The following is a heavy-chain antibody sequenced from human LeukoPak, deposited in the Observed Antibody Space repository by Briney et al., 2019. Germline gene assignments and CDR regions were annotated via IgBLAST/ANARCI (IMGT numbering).Heavy chain of an antibody. V-gene: IGHV4-34*01. CDR3: ARLQFGEHDY. Sequence: SETLSLTGAVYGGSFTIYSWTWIRQCPGKGLEWIGEINHGGNTNYNPSLKSRVTISVDTSKNQFSLKLSSVTAADTALYYCARLQFGEHDYWGQGTLVTVSS. CDR1: GGSFTIYS. J-gene: IGHJ4*02. D-gene: IGHD3-10*01. CDR2: INHGGNT.